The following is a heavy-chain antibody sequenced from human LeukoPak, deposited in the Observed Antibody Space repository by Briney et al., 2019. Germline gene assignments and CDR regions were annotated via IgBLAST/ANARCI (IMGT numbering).Heavy chain of an antibody. D-gene: IGHD5-24*01. CDR1: GGSISSYY. CDR3: ARLQGDGYNPFDY. J-gene: IGHJ4*02. Sequence: SETLSLTCTVSGGSISSYYWSWIRQPPGKGLEWIGYIYYSGSTNYNPSLKSRVTILVDTSKMQLSLHLNSVTAADTAVYYCARLQGDGYNPFDYWGQGTLVTVSS. CDR2: IYYSGST. V-gene: IGHV4-59*01.